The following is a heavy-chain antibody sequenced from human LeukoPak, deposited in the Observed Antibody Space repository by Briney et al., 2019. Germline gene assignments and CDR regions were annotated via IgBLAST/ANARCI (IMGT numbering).Heavy chain of an antibody. CDR1: GFTFSISW. V-gene: IGHV3-48*04. CDR2: ISSSGSTI. Sequence: GGSLRLSCAASGFTFSISWMHWVRQAPGKGLEWVSYISSSGSTIYYADSVKGRFTISRDNAKNSLYLQMNSLRAEDTAVYYCARDGLADFWSGRPGAFDIWGQGTMVTASS. D-gene: IGHD3-3*01. J-gene: IGHJ3*02. CDR3: ARDGLADFWSGRPGAFDI.